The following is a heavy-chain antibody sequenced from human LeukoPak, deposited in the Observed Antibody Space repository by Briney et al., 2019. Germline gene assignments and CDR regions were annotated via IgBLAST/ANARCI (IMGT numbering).Heavy chain of an antibody. J-gene: IGHJ4*02. CDR3: AKDHLRVELRFLEWLPNGYYFDY. Sequence: GSLRLSYAAAGFTFSSYAMSWVRQAPGKGLEWVSAISGSGGSTYYADSVKGRFTIYRDNSKNSLSLQMNSLRAEEPAVYYCAKDHLRVELRFLEWLPNGYYFDYLGQGTLVTVSS. CDR2: ISGSGGST. D-gene: IGHD3-3*01. V-gene: IGHV3-23*01. CDR1: GFTFSSYA.